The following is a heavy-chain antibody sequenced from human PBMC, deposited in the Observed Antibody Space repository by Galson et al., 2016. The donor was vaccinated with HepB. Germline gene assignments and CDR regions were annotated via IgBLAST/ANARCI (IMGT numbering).Heavy chain of an antibody. D-gene: IGHD3-10*01. V-gene: IGHV5-51*01. J-gene: IGHJ2*01. CDR1: GYSFTSYW. CDR3: AIIYSSGSYPTPWYFTL. Sequence: QSGAEVKKPGESLKISCRGSGYSFTSYWIAWVRQMPGKGLEWMGIIYPGDSDVRYSPAFQGQATISADKSTSTAYLQWSSLEASDTAMYYCAIIYSSGSYPTPWYFTLWGRGTLVTVSS. CDR2: IYPGDSDV.